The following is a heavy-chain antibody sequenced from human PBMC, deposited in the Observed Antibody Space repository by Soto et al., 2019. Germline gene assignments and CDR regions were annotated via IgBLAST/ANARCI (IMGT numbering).Heavy chain of an antibody. V-gene: IGHV1-69*06. CDR3: ARDRTDSGYYTNWLDP. J-gene: IGHJ5*02. CDR2: IIPIFGTT. Sequence: QVPLMQSGAEVKKPGSSLKVSCKASGGTFGSDAITWVRQAPGQGLEWVGRIIPIFGTTNYAQNLQGRVTISADKSTLTSYMELHSLTSDDTALYYCARDRTDSGYYTNWLDPWGQGTQVTVSP. D-gene: IGHD3-22*01. CDR1: GGTFGSDA.